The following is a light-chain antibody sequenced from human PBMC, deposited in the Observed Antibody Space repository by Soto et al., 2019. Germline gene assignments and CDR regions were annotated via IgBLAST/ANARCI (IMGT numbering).Light chain of an antibody. CDR3: NTYTTNNNV. Sequence: QSVLTQPASVSGSPGQSITISCTGTSIDIGSYNYVSWYQQHPGRAPKLLIYGVSNRPSGVSDRFSGSKSGITASLTISGLQSEDEADYYCNTYTTNNNVFGTGTKVTVL. J-gene: IGLJ1*01. CDR1: SIDIGSYNY. V-gene: IGLV2-14*03. CDR2: GVS.